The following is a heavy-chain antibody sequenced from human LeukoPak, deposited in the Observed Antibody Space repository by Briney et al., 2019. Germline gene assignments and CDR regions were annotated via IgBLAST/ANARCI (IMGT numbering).Heavy chain of an antibody. V-gene: IGHV3-30-3*01. J-gene: IGHJ6*02. Sequence: GRSLRLSCAASGFTFSSYAMHWVRQAPGKGLEWVAVISYDGSNKYYADSVKGRFTISRDNSKNTLYLQMNSLRAEDTAVYYCAKEDTVTGGMDVWGQGTTVTVSS. CDR1: GFTFSSYA. CDR2: ISYDGSNK. D-gene: IGHD4-17*01. CDR3: AKEDTVTGGMDV.